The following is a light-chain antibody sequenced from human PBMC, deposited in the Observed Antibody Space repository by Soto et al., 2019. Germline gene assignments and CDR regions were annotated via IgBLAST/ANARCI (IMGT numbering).Light chain of an antibody. V-gene: IGKV3-15*01. CDR1: QSISIT. CDR2: AAS. Sequence: EIVMTQSPATLSVSPGERATLSCRASQSISITLAWYQQKPGHAPRLLIYAASTRATDIPARLSGSGYGTDISLIISGLQSEDFALYSCQQYNNSPRTLGGGTKVEI. J-gene: IGKJ4*01. CDR3: QQYNNSPRT.